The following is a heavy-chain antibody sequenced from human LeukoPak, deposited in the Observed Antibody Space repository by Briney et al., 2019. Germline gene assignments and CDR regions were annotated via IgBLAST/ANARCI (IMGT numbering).Heavy chain of an antibody. CDR3: AKTIVGVTNWFDP. CDR2: IYSGGNT. D-gene: IGHD1-26*01. J-gene: IGHJ5*02. CDR1: GFTFSSYA. Sequence: PGGSLRLSCAASGFTFSSYAMSWVRQAPGKGLEWVSVIYSGGNTYYADAVKGRFSISSDNSKNTLYLQMNSLRAEDTAVYYCAKTIVGVTNWFDPWGQGTLVTVSS. V-gene: IGHV3-53*01.